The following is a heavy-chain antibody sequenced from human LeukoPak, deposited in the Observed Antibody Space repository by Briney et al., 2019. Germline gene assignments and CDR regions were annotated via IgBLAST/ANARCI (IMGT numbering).Heavy chain of an antibody. CDR3: ARTRGSSGLTYYYYGMDV. Sequence: GESLKISCKGSGYSFTSYWIGWVRQMPGKGLEWMGIIYPGDSDTRYSPSFQGQVTFSADKSISTAYLQWSSLKASDTAMYYCARTRGSSGLTYYYYGMDVWGKGTTVTVSS. CDR2: IYPGDSDT. D-gene: IGHD6-19*01. V-gene: IGHV5-51*01. CDR1: GYSFTSYW. J-gene: IGHJ6*04.